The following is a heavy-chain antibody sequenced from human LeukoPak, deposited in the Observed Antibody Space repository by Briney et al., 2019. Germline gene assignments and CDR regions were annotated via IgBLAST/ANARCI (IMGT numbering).Heavy chain of an antibody. D-gene: IGHD3-10*01. J-gene: IGHJ6*02. CDR1: GFSFSTYD. V-gene: IGHV3-48*03. Sequence: GGSLRLSCAASGFSFSTYDMNWVRQAPGKGPEWISYLSGGGATIYYRESVRGRFSISRDNAKNLLYLDMNSLRAEDTAVYYCARDFTMVRGAVYWYYYGMDVWGQGTTVTVSS. CDR3: ARDFTMVRGAVYWYYYGMDV. CDR2: LSGGGATI.